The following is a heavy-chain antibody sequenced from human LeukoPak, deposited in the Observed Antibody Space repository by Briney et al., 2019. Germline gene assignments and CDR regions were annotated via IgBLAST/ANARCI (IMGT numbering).Heavy chain of an antibody. V-gene: IGHV4-34*01. CDR3: ARGVGAVDQIDY. CDR1: GGSFSGYY. J-gene: IGHJ4*02. D-gene: IGHD1-26*01. Sequence: SETLSLTCAVYGGSFSGYYWSWIRQPPGKGLEWIGEINHSGSTNYNPSLKSRVTISVDTSKNQFSLKLSSVTAADTAVYYCARGVGAVDQIDYWGQGTLVTVSS. CDR2: INHSGST.